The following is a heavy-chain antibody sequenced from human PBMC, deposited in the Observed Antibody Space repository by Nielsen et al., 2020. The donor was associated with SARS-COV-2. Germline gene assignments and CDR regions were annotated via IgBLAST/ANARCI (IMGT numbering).Heavy chain of an antibody. Sequence: GGSLRLSCAASGFTFSSYWMHWVRQAPGKGLVWVSRINSDGSSTTYADSVKGRFTISRDNAKNTLYLQMNSLRAEDTAVYYCARPWYGDYFDYWGQGTLVTVSS. CDR3: ARPWYGDYFDY. CDR1: GFTFSSYW. D-gene: IGHD4-17*01. J-gene: IGHJ4*02. CDR2: INSDGSST. V-gene: IGHV3-74*01.